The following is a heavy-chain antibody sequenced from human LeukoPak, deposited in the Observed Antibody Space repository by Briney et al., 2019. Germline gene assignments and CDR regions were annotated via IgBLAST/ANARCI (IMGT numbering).Heavy chain of an antibody. CDR2: IGEDGSVE. Sequence: GGSLRLSCAASGLTFSSYWMSWVRQAPGKGLEWVATIGEDGSVEYYLDSVKGRFIISRDNAKDSLYLQMNSLRAEDTAVYFCAKIVAGYWGQGALVTVSS. CDR3: AKIVAGY. CDR1: GLTFSSYW. V-gene: IGHV3-7*01. D-gene: IGHD5-12*01. J-gene: IGHJ4*02.